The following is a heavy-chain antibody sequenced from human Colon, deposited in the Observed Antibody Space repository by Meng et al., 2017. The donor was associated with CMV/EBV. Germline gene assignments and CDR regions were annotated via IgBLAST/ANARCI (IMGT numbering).Heavy chain of an antibody. Sequence: QLQLPGPVPGLQRPSETLALTCSGSRAPICNCFWSWIRQSAEMRREWIERIQSDGNTYYHPSLKSRVTVSQDTSKKQISLRLRSVTAADTAVYYCATGGGDFDHWGQGTLVTVSS. J-gene: IGHJ4*02. CDR3: ATGGGDFDH. V-gene: IGHV4-4*07. D-gene: IGHD1-14*01. CDR1: RAPICNCF. CDR2: IQSDGNT.